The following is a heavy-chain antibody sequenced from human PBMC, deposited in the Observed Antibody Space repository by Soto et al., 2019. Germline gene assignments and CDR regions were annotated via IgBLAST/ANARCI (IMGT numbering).Heavy chain of an antibody. J-gene: IGHJ4*02. D-gene: IGHD3-22*01. CDR2: INPGNGNT. CDR3: ARGGYFDSSNYLAY. Sequence: ASVKFSCTASGYTFTSYGINWVRQAPGRGLEWMGWINPGNGNTKYSQQFQGRVIIDRDTSASTAYMELSSLRSEDTAVYYCARGGYFDSSNYLAYWGLGTLVTVSS. V-gene: IGHV1-3*01. CDR1: GYTFTSYG.